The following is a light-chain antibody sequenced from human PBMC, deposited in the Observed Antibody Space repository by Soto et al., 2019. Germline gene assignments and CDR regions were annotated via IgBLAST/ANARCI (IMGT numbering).Light chain of an antibody. V-gene: IGKV1-5*03. J-gene: IGKJ1*01. CDR2: KAS. CDR3: QHYNSYSEA. CDR1: QTISSW. Sequence: DIQMTQSPSTQSESVGHRVTITCRASQTISSWLAWYQQKPGKAPKLLIYKASTLKSGVPSRFSGSGSGTEFTLTISSLQPDDFATYYCQHYNSYSEAFGQGTKVDIK.